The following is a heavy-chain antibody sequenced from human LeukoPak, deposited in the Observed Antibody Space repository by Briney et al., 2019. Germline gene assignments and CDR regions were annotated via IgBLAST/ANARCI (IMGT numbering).Heavy chain of an antibody. CDR3: ARPSGSYRRFDAFDI. CDR2: IIPIFGTA. CDR1: GGTFSSYA. D-gene: IGHD1-26*01. J-gene: IGHJ3*02. Sequence: SVKVSCKASGGTFSSYAISWVRQAPGQGLEWMGGIIPIFGTANYAQKFQGRVTITADESTSTAYMELSSLRSEDTAVYYCARPSGSYRRFDAFDIWGQGTMVTVSS. V-gene: IGHV1-69*13.